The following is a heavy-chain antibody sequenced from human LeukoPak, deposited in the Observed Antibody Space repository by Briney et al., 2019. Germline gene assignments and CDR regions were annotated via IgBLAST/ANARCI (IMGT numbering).Heavy chain of an antibody. D-gene: IGHD3-3*01. CDR2: IYYSGGT. Sequence: SESLSLTCTVSGGSISSYYWSWMRRPLGKGLEWIGYIYYSGGTNYNPSLKRRVTISVDTSKNQISQKLSSVTAADTAVYYCARAPEPYYDFWSGYYEYDAFDIWGQGTMVTVSS. CDR3: ARAPEPYYDFWSGYYEYDAFDI. J-gene: IGHJ3*02. CDR1: GGSISSYY. V-gene: IGHV4-59*13.